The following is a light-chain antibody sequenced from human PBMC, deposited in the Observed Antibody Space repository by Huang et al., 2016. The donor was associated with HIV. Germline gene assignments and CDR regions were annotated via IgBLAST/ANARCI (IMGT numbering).Light chain of an antibody. V-gene: IGKV3-15*01. CDR2: GAS. J-gene: IGKJ1*01. Sequence: EIMVTQSPATLSVSPGERVTLSCRASQNVNSKLAWYQQKPGQAPRRLIYGASTRSTDVPARCSGGGAGTDYVLNISRVQSDEFALYYCQQYNNWPPWTFGQGTKVEVK. CDR1: QNVNSK. CDR3: QQYNNWPPWT.